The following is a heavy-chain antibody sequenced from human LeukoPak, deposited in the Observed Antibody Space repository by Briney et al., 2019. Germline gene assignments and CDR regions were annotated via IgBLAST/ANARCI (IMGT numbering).Heavy chain of an antibody. Sequence: GGSLRLSCAASGFTFSSYWMSWVRQAPVRGLEWVANIKPDGSEIYYVDSVKGRFTISRDDAKNLLYLDMNSLRAEDTAVYYCARGHTAVTRHFDFWGQGTLVTVSS. CDR2: IKPDGSEI. D-gene: IGHD4-17*01. CDR3: ARGHTAVTRHFDF. J-gene: IGHJ4*02. CDR1: GFTFSSYW. V-gene: IGHV3-7*01.